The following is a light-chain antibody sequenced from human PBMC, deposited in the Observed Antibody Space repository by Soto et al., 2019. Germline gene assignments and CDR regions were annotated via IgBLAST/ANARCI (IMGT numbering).Light chain of an antibody. CDR2: DAS. CDR1: QTISTW. Sequence: DIQMSQSPSTLSASVGDRVTITCRASQTISTWLAWYQHKPGKAPNLLIYDASTLESGVPSRFSGSGSGTEFTLTISSLQPDDLATYYCQQYNSYWITLGQGTRLEIK. V-gene: IGKV1-5*01. J-gene: IGKJ5*01. CDR3: QQYNSYWIT.